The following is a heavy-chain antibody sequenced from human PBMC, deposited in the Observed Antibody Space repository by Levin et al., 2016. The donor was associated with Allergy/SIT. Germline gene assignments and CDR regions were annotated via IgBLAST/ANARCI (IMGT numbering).Heavy chain of an antibody. V-gene: IGHV3-20*03. Sequence: VRQAPGKGLEWVSGINWNGGSTGYADSVKGRFIISRDDSESTVYLYINSLRDDDTAVYYCARDDLPGEPRNFDYWGQGTLVTVSS. CDR2: INWNGGST. D-gene: IGHD3-16*01. J-gene: IGHJ4*02. CDR3: ARDDLPGEPRNFDY.